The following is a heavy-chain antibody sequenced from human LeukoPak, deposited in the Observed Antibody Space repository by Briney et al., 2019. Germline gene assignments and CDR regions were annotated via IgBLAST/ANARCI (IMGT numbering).Heavy chain of an antibody. CDR1: GFTFSSYG. CDR3: ARAGDSYYYYYMDV. CDR2: IRYDGSNK. D-gene: IGHD2-21*02. V-gene: IGHV3-30*02. Sequence: GGSLRLSCAASGFTFSSYGMHWVRQAPGKGLEWVAFIRYDGSNKYYADSVKGRFTISRDNSKNTLYLQMNSLRAEDTAVYYCARAGDSYYYYYMDVWGKGTTVTISS. J-gene: IGHJ6*03.